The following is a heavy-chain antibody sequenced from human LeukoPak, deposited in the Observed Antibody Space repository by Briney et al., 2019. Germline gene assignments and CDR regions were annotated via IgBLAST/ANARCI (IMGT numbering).Heavy chain of an antibody. CDR2: IIPIFGTA. CDR3: AGSRDGYNLRGLYYFDY. D-gene: IGHD5-24*01. CDR1: GGTFSSYA. Sequence: ASVKVSCKASGGTFSSYAISWVRQAPGQGLEWMGRIIPIFGTANYAQKFQGRVTITTDESTSTACMELSSLRSEDTAVYYCAGSRDGYNLRGLYYFDYWGQGTLVTVSS. V-gene: IGHV1-69*05. J-gene: IGHJ4*02.